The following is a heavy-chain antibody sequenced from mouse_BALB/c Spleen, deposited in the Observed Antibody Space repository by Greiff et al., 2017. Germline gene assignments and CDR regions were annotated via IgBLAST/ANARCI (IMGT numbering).Heavy chain of an antibody. CDR2: IYPGNVNT. CDR3: AREGVYAMDY. Sequence: VQLQQSGPELVKPGASVRISCKASGYTFTSYYIHWVKQRPGQGLEWIGWIYPGNVNTKYNEKFKGKATLTADKSSSTAYMQLSSLTSEDSAVYFCAREGVYAMDYWGQGTSVTVSS. J-gene: IGHJ4*01. CDR1: GYTFTSYY. V-gene: IGHV1S56*01.